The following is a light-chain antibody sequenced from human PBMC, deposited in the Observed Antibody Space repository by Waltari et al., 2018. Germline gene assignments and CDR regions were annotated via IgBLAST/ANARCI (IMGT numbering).Light chain of an antibody. V-gene: IGLV2-8*01. J-gene: IGLJ2*01. Sequence: QSAMNQPPSASGTPGQSVTISCTGTSSDVGGYNYISWYQHHHDKAPKLFIYEFSKRPSGVPDRFSVSKSVNAASLTVSGLQTEDDAYYSCSSYAGSNNFSVVFCGGTNLTVL. CDR1: SSDVGGYNY. CDR3: SSYAGSNNFSVV. CDR2: EFS.